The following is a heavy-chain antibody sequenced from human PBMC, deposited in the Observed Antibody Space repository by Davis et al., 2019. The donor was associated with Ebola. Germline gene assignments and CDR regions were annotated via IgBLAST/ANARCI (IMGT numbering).Heavy chain of an antibody. CDR3: ARKTTVTTPDYYYYYGMDV. CDR1: GYTFTSYG. CDR2: ISAYNGNT. V-gene: IGHV1-18*01. J-gene: IGHJ6*02. Sequence: ASVKVSCKASGYTFTSYGTSWVRQAPGQGLEWMGWISAYNGNTNYAQKLQGRVTMTTDTSTSTAYMELRSLRSDDTAVYYCARKTTVTTPDYYYYYGMDVWGQGTTVTVSS. D-gene: IGHD4-17*01.